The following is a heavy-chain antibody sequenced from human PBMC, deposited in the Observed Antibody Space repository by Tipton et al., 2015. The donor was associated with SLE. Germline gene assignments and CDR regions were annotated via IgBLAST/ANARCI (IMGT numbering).Heavy chain of an antibody. CDR3: ATEGGNWFDP. Sequence: TLSLTCTVSGGSISSGDYYWSWIRQPPGKGLEWIGYIYYSGSTYYNPSLKARVTLSADTSKNQVSLRPTSVTAADTAVYYCATEGGNWFDPWGQGILVTVSS. J-gene: IGHJ5*02. CDR2: IYYSGST. CDR1: GGSISSGDYY. D-gene: IGHD2-15*01. V-gene: IGHV4-30-4*01.